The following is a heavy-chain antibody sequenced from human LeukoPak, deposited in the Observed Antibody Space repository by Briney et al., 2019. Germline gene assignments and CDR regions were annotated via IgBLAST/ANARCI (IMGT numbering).Heavy chain of an antibody. D-gene: IGHD5-12*01. CDR3: AKDLLVATILYFDY. CDR2: ISGSGGRT. CDR1: GFTFTFYA. J-gene: IGHJ4*02. V-gene: IGHV3-23*01. Sequence: GGSLRLSCAASGFTFTFYAMSWVRQAPGKGLEWVSAISGSGGRTYYADSVKGRFTISRDNSKNTLYLQMNSLRAEDTAVYYCAKDLLVATILYFDYWGQGTLVTVSS.